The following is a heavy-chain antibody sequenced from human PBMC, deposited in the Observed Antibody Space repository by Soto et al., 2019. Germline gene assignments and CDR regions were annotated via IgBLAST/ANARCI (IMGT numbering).Heavy chain of an antibody. CDR3: ARDIGFDYVN. CDR2: IKEDGSEI. Sequence: GGSLRLSCAVSGFNVMGYWMSWVRQSPGKGLEWVASIKEDGSEIYYLHSVRGRFSISRDSAGNALHLTMNYLSAEDTGVYFCARDIGFDYVNWGQGTLVTVSS. V-gene: IGHV3-7*01. J-gene: IGHJ4*02. CDR1: GFNVMGYW. D-gene: IGHD3-16*01.